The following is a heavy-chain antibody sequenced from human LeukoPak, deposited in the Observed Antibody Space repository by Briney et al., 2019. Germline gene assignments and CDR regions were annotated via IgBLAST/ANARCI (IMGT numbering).Heavy chain of an antibody. Sequence: SETLSLTCTVSGGSISSSSYYWGWIRQPPGKGLEWIGSIYYSGSTYYNPSLKSRVTMSVDTSKNQFSLRLSSVTAADTAVYYCARDSRYCSGGNCHERFDHWGQGILVTVSS. CDR3: ARDSRYCSGGNCHERFDH. CDR2: IYYSGST. V-gene: IGHV4-39*07. CDR1: GGSISSSSYY. D-gene: IGHD2-15*01. J-gene: IGHJ4*02.